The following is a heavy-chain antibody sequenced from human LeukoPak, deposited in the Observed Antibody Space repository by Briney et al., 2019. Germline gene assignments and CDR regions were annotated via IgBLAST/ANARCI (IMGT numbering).Heavy chain of an antibody. D-gene: IGHD3-22*01. J-gene: IGHJ4*02. V-gene: IGHV3-30*18. CDR2: ISYDGSNQ. Sequence: PGGSLRLSCAASGFTFSSYGMHWVRQAPGKGLEWVSFISYDGSNQYYAASVKGRFTLSRDNCKNTLHLQMDSLRPEDTALYYCAKDLFYYDKGGFDFWGQGTPVTVSS. CDR1: GFTFSSYG. CDR3: AKDLFYYDKGGFDF.